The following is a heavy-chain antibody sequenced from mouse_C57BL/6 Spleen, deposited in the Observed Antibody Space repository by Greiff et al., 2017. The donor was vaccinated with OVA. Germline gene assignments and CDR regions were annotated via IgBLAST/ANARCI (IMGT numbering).Heavy chain of an antibody. CDR2: IDPENGDT. V-gene: IGHV14-4*01. CDR3: TGQAWFAY. CDR1: GFNIKDDY. J-gene: IGHJ3*01. Sequence: LVESGAELVRPGASVKLSCTASGFNIKDDYMHWVKQRPEQGLEWIGWIDPENGDTEYASKFQGKATITADTSSNTAYLQLSSLTSEDTAVYYCTGQAWFAYWGQGTLVTVSA. D-gene: IGHD3-3*01.